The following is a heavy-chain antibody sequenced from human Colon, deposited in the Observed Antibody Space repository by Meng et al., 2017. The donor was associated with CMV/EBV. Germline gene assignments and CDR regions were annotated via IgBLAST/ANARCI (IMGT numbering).Heavy chain of an antibody. CDR3: ARGADLDF. J-gene: IGHJ4*02. D-gene: IGHD4/OR15-4a*01. CDR2: IWYDGSNK. CDR1: GFTFSTYA. Sequence: GESLKISCATSGFTFSTYAMSWVRQAPGKGLEWVAVIWYDGSNKYYADSVKGRFTISRDNAKNSLFLQMNNLRAEDTGVYYCARGADLDFWGQGTLVTVSS. V-gene: IGHV3-33*08.